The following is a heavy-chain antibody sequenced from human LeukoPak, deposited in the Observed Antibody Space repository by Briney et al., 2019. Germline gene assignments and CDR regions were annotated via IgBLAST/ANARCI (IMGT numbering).Heavy chain of an antibody. J-gene: IGHJ4*02. CDR3: AKGLRSGWPTPTDY. CDR2: IGAAGDT. CDR1: GFTFSTYD. V-gene: IGHV3-13*01. Sequence: GGSLRLSCAASGFTFSTYDMHWVRQVTGKDLEWVSAIGAAGDTYYPDSVKGRFTISRENVKNSLYLQMNSLRAEDTAVYYCAKGLRSGWPTPTDYWGQGTLVTVSS. D-gene: IGHD6-19*01.